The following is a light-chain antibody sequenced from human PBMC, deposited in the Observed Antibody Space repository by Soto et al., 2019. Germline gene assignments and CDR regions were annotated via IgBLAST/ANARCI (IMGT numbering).Light chain of an antibody. CDR2: GAS. CDR3: EPYSKWSWT. V-gene: IGKV3-15*01. Sequence: EIVMTQSPATLSVSPGERATLSCRASQSVSNSLAWHQQKPGQGPRLLIYGASTRATGIPARFGSSGSGTLFTFTISSLESEDFAVYYREPYSKWSWTFGQGTKVEI. CDR1: QSVSNS. J-gene: IGKJ1*01.